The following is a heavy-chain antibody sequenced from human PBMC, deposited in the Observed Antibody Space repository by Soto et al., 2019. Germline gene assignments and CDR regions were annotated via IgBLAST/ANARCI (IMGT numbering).Heavy chain of an antibody. J-gene: IGHJ4*02. CDR1: SHL. CDR3: AKQRGYYDSSGYPLIDY. CDR2: ISYDGSNK. Sequence: SHLMNFIHPAPGKGLEWVAVISYDGSNKYYADSVKGRFTISRDNSKNTLYLQMNSLRAEDTAVYYCAKQRGYYDSSGYPLIDYWGQGTLVTVFS. V-gene: IGHV3-30*18. D-gene: IGHD3-22*01.